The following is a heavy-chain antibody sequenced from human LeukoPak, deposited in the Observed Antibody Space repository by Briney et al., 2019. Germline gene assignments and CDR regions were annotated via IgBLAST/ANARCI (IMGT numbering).Heavy chain of an antibody. CDR2: ISYDGTKK. J-gene: IGHJ2*01. CDR1: GFTFRNYG. V-gene: IGHV3-30*03. Sequence: GGSLRLSCAPSGFTFRNYGIHWVRQAPGKGLEWVAAISYDGTKKFYSDSGEGRFTISRDNSMNTLYLQINSLRAEDTALYFCARAAAPTTRNWYFDLWGRGTLLTVSS. D-gene: IGHD2-15*01. CDR3: ARAAAPTTRNWYFDL.